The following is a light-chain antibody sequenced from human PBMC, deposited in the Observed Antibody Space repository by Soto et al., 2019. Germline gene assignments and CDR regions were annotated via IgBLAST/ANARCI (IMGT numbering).Light chain of an antibody. CDR1: RGFNTN. V-gene: IGKV1-27*01. Sequence: DIQMAQSPSSLPAPEGDRATITCRAGRGFNTNLAWNQQEPGNAPKLLFYGASTLQSGVPSRFSASGSGTDFFLTISGLQSEDVGTYFCQTYDKAPWTFGPGTRV. CDR3: QTYDKAPWT. J-gene: IGKJ1*01. CDR2: GAS.